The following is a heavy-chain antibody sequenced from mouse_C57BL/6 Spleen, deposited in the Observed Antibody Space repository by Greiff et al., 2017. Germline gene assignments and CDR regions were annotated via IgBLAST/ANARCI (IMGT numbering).Heavy chain of an antibody. J-gene: IGHJ4*01. CDR1: GYSFTGYY. CDR3: ARHGATKGVEDSYYAMDY. Sequence: EVQLQQSGPELVKPGASVKISCKASGYSFTGYYMHWVKQSSEKSLEWIGEINPSTGGTSYNQKFKGKATLTVDKSSSTAYMQLKSLTSEDSAVYYCARHGATKGVEDSYYAMDYWGQGTSVTVSS. CDR2: INPSTGGT. D-gene: IGHD1-1*01. V-gene: IGHV1-43*01.